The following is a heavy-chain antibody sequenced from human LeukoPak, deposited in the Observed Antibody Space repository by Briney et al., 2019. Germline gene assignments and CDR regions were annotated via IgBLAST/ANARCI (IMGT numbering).Heavy chain of an antibody. J-gene: IGHJ4*02. CDR1: GYSFTNYW. V-gene: IGHV5-51*01. CDR2: IYPGASDI. Sequence: GESLKISCKGSGYSFTNYWIGWVRQMPGKGLEWMGIIYPGASDIRYSPSFQGQVTISADKSISTAYLQWSSLKASDTAMYYCARLHRTYSSGWYLGHNYFDYWGQGTLVTVSS. CDR3: ARLHRTYSSGWYLGHNYFDY. D-gene: IGHD6-19*01.